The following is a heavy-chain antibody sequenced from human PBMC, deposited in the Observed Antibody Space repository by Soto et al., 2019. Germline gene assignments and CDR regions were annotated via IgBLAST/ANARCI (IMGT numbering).Heavy chain of an antibody. D-gene: IGHD2-21*02. CDR2: ISGGGGST. CDR1: AFTFNTYA. V-gene: IGHV3-23*01. J-gene: IGHJ3*01. Sequence: EVQLLESGGGLVQPGGSLSLSCAASAFTFNTYAMNWVRQVPGKGLEWVASISGGGGSTYYADSVKGRFTISRDTSKNTLYLQMNSLSAEDTAVYYCAKGFIVVVTAIRPDDNFDVWGQGTMVTVSS. CDR3: AKGFIVVVTAIRPDDNFDV.